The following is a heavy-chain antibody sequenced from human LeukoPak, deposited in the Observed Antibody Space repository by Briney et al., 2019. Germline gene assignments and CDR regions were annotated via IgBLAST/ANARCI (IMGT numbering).Heavy chain of an antibody. CDR3: ASWSDDDYGDYQVDY. D-gene: IGHD4-17*01. J-gene: IGHJ4*02. CDR2: ISYDGSNK. Sequence: GGSLRLSCAASGFTFSSYAMHWVRQAPGKGLEWVAVISYDGSNKYYADSVKGRFTISRGNSKNTLYLQMNSLRAEDTAVYYCASWSDDDYGDYQVDYWGQGTLVTVSS. CDR1: GFTFSSYA. V-gene: IGHV3-30*04.